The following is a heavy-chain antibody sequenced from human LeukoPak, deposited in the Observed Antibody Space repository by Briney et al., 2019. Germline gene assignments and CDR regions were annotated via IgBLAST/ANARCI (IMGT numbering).Heavy chain of an antibody. CDR2: ISSSSSYI. V-gene: IGHV3-21*01. CDR3: ARGFQYYYGSGSY. CDR1: GFTFSSYS. Sequence: PGGSLRLSCAASGFTFSSYSMNWVRQAPGKGLKWVSSISSSSSYIYYADSVKGRFTISRDNAKNSLYLQMNSLRAEDTAVYYCARGFQYYYGSGSYWGQGTLVTVSS. J-gene: IGHJ4*02. D-gene: IGHD3-10*01.